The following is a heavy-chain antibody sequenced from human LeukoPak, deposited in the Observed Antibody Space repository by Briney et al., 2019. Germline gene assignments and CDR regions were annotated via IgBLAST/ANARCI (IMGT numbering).Heavy chain of an antibody. J-gene: IGHJ3*02. CDR2: IRNDGST. Sequence: PGGSLRLSCAASGFTVTTNYMSWVRQAPGRGLEWVSVIRNDGSTHYADSVKGRFTTSRDNSKNTVYLQMNSPRTEDTAMYYCAGGGAFDIWGQGTMVTVSS. D-gene: IGHD3-10*01. CDR1: GFTVTTNY. CDR3: AGGGAFDI. V-gene: IGHV3-53*01.